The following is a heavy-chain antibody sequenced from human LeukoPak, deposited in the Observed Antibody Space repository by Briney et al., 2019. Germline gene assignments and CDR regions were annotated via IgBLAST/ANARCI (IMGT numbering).Heavy chain of an antibody. D-gene: IGHD6-13*01. CDR3: ARGLASSNWPHWFDP. Sequence: SGGSLSLSCAASGFTFSNYEMNWVRQAPGKGLEWVSYISAIDSTTYYADSVKGRFTISRDNAKNSLYLQMNSLRVEDTAVYHCARGLASSNWPHWFDPWGQGTLVSVSS. CDR2: ISAIDSTT. J-gene: IGHJ5*02. V-gene: IGHV3-48*03. CDR1: GFTFSNYE.